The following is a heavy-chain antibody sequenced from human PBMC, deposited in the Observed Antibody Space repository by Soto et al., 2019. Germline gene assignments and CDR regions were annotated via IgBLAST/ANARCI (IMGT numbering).Heavy chain of an antibody. D-gene: IGHD2-2*01. CDR1: GGTFSGYA. CDR3: ARRSSIVVVPAAIMYYYGMDV. V-gene: IGHV1-69*13. CDR2: IIPIFGTA. J-gene: IGHJ6*02. Sequence: EASVKVSCKASGGTFSGYAISWVRQAPGQGIEWMGGIIPIFGTANYAQKFQGRVTITADESTSTAYMELISLRSEDAAVYYCARRSSIVVVPAAIMYYYGMDVWRQGTTVTVSS.